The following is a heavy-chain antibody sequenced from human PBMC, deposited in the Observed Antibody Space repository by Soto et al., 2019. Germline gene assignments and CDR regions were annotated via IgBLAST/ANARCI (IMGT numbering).Heavy chain of an antibody. Sequence: EVQLLESGGGLVQPGGSLRLSCAASGFTFSSYAMSWVRQAPGKGLGWVSAISGSGGSTYYADSVKGRFTISRDNSKNMLDLQKNTLRAEDTAVYYCAKDQLADYGGAAPSYYYYYCIDVWGQGTPVTVSS. CDR2: ISGSGGST. V-gene: IGHV3-23*01. J-gene: IGHJ6*02. CDR1: GFTFSSYA. D-gene: IGHD4-17*01. CDR3: AKDQLADYGGAAPSYYYYYCIDV.